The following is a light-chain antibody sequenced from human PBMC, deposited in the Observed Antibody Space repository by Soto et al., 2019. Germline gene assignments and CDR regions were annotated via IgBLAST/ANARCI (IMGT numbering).Light chain of an antibody. J-gene: IGLJ3*02. V-gene: IGLV1-47*02. CDR2: GKN. CDR1: TSNIGSNY. CDR3: QSYDNTLGGLGWV. Sequence: QSVLTQPPSASGTPGQRVTISCSGSTSNIGSNYVYWYQQFPGTAPKLLIFGKNRRPSGVPDRFSGSKSDTSASLAISGLRSEDEADYYCQSYDNTLGGLGWVFGGGTKLTVL.